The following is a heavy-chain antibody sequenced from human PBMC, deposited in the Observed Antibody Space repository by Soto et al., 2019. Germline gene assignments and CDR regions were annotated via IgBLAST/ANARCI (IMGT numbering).Heavy chain of an antibody. J-gene: IGHJ6*02. CDR2: INPNSGGT. V-gene: IGHV1-2*02. D-gene: IGHD6-6*01. CDR3: ARDGGSSSDGMDV. CDR1: GYTFTDHF. Sequence: ASVKVSCKASGYTFTDHFIHWVRQAPGQGLEWMGWINPNSGGTNYARKFQGRVTMTRDTSISAAYMQLNRLRSDDTAVYYCARDGGSSSDGMDVWGQGTTVTVSS.